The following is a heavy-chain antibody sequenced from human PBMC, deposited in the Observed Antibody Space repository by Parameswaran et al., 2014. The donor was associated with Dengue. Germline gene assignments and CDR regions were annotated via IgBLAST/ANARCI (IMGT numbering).Heavy chain of an antibody. Sequence: WVRQAPGQGLEWMGRIIPILGIANYAQKFQGRVTITADKSTSTAYMELSSLRSEDTAVYYCAPLWDGYNWFDPWGRGTLVTVSS. V-gene: IGHV1-69*02. J-gene: IGHJ5*02. CDR2: IIPILGIA. CDR3: APLWDGYNWFDP. D-gene: IGHD3-10*01.